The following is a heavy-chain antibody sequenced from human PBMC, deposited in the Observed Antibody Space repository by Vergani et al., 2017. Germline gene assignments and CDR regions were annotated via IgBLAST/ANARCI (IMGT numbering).Heavy chain of an antibody. CDR3: ARGGLGVVVAATPDY. V-gene: IGHV1-2*02. J-gene: IGHJ4*02. Sequence: QVQLVQSGAEVMKPGASVKVSCKASKYTFTGYYIYWVRQAPGQGLEWMGWINPNSGGTNYAPKFQGGVTMTRDTSISTAYMELSRLRSDDTAVYYCARGGLGVVVAATPDYWGQGTLVTVSS. CDR1: KYTFTGYY. D-gene: IGHD2-15*01. CDR2: INPNSGGT.